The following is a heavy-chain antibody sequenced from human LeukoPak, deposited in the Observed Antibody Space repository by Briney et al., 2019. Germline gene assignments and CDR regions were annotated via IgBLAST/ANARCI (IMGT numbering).Heavy chain of an antibody. D-gene: IGHD3-16*01. Sequence: GGSLRLSCAASGFTFSNYWMNWVRQVPGKGLEWVATIKQDGGERYYVDSVEGRFTISRDNGKASVYLQMNSLRADDTAVYYCARSRAAVVMGELIPSFYYGMDVWGQGTTVTVSS. J-gene: IGHJ6*02. CDR3: ARSRAAVVMGELIPSFYYGMDV. CDR1: GFTFSNYW. CDR2: IKQDGGER. V-gene: IGHV3-7*03.